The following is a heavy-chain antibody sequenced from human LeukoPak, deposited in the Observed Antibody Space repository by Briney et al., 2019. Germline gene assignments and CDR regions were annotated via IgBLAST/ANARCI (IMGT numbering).Heavy chain of an antibody. CDR3: AKGLFMHDY. V-gene: IGHV3-23*01. D-gene: IGHD3-16*01. CDR1: GFIFSSYA. J-gene: IGHJ4*02. Sequence: GGSLRLSCAASGFIFSSYAMKWVRQAPGKGLEWVSTIAGSGTYYADSVKGRFTISRDNSKNTLYLQMNSLRAEDTAVYYCAKGLFMHDYWGQGPLVTVSS. CDR2: IAGSGT.